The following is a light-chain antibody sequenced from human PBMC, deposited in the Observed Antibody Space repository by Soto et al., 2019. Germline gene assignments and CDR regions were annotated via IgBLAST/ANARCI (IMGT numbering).Light chain of an antibody. CDR3: QAWDSSTYVV. V-gene: IGLV3-1*01. CDR2: QDS. Sequence: SYELTQPPSVSVSPGQTASITCSGDKLGDTYACWYQQKPGQSPVLVIYQDSKRPSGIPERFSGSNSGNTATLTISGTQAMDEADYYCQAWDSSTYVVFGGGTKVTVL. J-gene: IGLJ2*01. CDR1: KLGDTY.